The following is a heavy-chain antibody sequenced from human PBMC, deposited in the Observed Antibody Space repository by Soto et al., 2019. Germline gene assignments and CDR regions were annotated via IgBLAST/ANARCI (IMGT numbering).Heavy chain of an antibody. Sequence: GGSLRLSCAASGFTFSSYGMHWVRQAPGKGLEWVAVISYDGSNKYYADSVKGRFTISRDNSKNTLYLQMNSLRAEDTAVYYCAIDSSSGWYGNHAYWGQGTLVTVSS. CDR2: ISYDGSNK. V-gene: IGHV3-30*03. CDR1: GFTFSSYG. J-gene: IGHJ4*02. CDR3: AIDSSSGWYGNHAY. D-gene: IGHD6-19*01.